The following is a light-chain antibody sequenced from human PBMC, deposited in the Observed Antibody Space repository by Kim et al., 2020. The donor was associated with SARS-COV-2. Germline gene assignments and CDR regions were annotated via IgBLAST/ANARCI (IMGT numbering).Light chain of an antibody. V-gene: IGKV3-20*01. CDR2: GAS. CDR3: QQYGSSACT. Sequence: EIVLTQSPGTLSLSPGERATLSCRASQSVSSSYLAWYQQKPGQAPRLLIYGASSRATGIPDRFSGSGSGTDFTLTINRLEPEGFAVYFCQQYGSSACTFGQGTKVDIK. J-gene: IGKJ1*01. CDR1: QSVSSSY.